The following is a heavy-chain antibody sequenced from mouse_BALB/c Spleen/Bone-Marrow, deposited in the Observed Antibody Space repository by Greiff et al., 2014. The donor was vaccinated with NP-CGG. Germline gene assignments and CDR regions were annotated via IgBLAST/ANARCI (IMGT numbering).Heavy chain of an antibody. J-gene: IGHJ3*01. CDR3: ARHAYYDQTEVSFIY. CDR2: ICGGGSYT. Sequence: EVMLVESGGGLVKSGGSLKPSCAASGFTFCNYGMSWVRQTPEKRLEWVATICGGGSYTFYSDSVKGRFTISRDNAKNNLYLQLSSLRSEDTAVYYCARHAYYDQTEVSFIYWGQGTLVTVSA. V-gene: IGHV5-9-2*01. CDR1: GFTFCNYG. D-gene: IGHD2-4*01.